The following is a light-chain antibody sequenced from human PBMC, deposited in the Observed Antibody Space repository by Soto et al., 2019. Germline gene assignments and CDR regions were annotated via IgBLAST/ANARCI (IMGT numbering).Light chain of an antibody. V-gene: IGKV3-15*01. CDR2: GAS. J-gene: IGKJ2*01. CDR3: QQYNNRPST. Sequence: EIVMTQSPVTLSVSPGERATLSCRASQSVSSNLAWYQQKPGQAPRLLIYGASTRATGFPARISGSGSGAEFTLTINSLQSEDFAVYYCQQYNNRPSTFGQGTKLEIK. CDR1: QSVSSN.